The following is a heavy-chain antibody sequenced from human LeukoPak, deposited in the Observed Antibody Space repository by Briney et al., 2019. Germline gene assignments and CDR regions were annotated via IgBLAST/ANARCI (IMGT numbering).Heavy chain of an antibody. CDR2: IYHSGTT. V-gene: IGHV4-28*01. D-gene: IGHD3-10*01. CDR3: ARKENVYYYFDY. CDR1: GYSITSSSW. Sequence: SETLSLTCAVSGYSITSSSWWGWIRQPPGKGLEWIGYIYHSGTTYYNPSLQSRVTMSVDTSKNQFSLKLSSVTAVDAAVYYCARKENVYYYFDYWGQGTLVTVSS. J-gene: IGHJ4*02.